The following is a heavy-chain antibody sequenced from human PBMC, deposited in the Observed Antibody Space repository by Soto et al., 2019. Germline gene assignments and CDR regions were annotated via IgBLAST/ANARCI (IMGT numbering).Heavy chain of an antibody. Sequence: QVQLVESGGGVVQPGRSLRLSCAASGFTFSSYGMHWVRQAPGKGLEWVAVISYDGSNKYYADSVKGRFTISRDNSKNTLYLQMNSLRAGDTAVYYWGGGGGSRMTPYGMDVWGQGTTVTVSS. V-gene: IGHV3-30*03. J-gene: IGHJ6*02. CDR2: ISYDGSNK. CDR3: GGGGGSRMTPYGMDV. D-gene: IGHD3-16*01. CDR1: GFTFSSYG.